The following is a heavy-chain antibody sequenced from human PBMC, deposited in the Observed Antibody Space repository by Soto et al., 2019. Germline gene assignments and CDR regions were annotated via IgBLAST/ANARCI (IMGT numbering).Heavy chain of an antibody. CDR2: IKPTGDNT. D-gene: IGHD2-15*01. CDR3: AVNPLATTGGIDRFQH. V-gene: IGHV3-23*01. Sequence: EVQLLESGVGLVQPGGSLRLSCAASGFMFDNYALSWVRQAPGMGLEWVSSIKPTGDNTYYADSVKGRFTISRDNSKNTLYLHRNSLRAEDTAMYFCAVNPLATTGGIDRFQHWGRGTLVTVSS. J-gene: IGHJ1*01. CDR1: GFMFDNYA.